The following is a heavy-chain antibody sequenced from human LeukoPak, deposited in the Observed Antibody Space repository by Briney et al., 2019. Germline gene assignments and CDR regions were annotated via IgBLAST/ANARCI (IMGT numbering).Heavy chain of an antibody. J-gene: IGHJ4*02. D-gene: IGHD3-16*01. CDR1: GFTFSSYA. CDR2: ISRSGEST. Sequence: GGSLRLSCAASGFTFSSYAMSWVRQAPGKGLEWVSSISRSGESTFYADSVRGRFTISRDNSKNTVSLQMESLRAEDTALYYCAKDYAVGSIDYWGQGTLVTVSS. CDR3: AKDYAVGSIDY. V-gene: IGHV3-23*01.